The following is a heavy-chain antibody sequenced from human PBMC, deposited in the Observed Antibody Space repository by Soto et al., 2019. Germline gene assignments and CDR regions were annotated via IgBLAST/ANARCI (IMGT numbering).Heavy chain of an antibody. CDR2: IYSGGST. V-gene: IGHV3-53*01. CDR1: EFTVSSNH. J-gene: IGHJ4*02. CDR3: ASQSTYTFDY. D-gene: IGHD3-16*01. Sequence: GGSLRLSCAASEFTVSSNHMSWVRQAPGKGLEWVSVIYSGGSTYYADSVKGRFTISRDHSENTLYLQMNSLRAEDTAFYYCASQSTYTFDYWGQGTLVTVSS.